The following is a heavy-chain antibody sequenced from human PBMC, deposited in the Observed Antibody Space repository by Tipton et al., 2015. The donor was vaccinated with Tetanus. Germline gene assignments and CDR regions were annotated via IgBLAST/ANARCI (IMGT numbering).Heavy chain of an antibody. CDR1: GFTFSDYG. Sequence: SLRLSCAASGFTFSDYGMSWVRQALGKGLEWVANIKHDGSEKYYVDSMRGRFTISRDNAKNSLYLQMSSLRAEDTAVYYCARVTELTGRYFDYWGQGTLVTVSS. D-gene: IGHD7-27*01. CDR2: IKHDGSEK. CDR3: ARVTELTGRYFDY. V-gene: IGHV3-7*03. J-gene: IGHJ4*02.